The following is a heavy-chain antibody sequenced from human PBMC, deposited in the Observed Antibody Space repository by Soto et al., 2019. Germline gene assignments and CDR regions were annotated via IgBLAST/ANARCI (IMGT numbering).Heavy chain of an antibody. Sequence: SVTLSLTCTVSGGSISSYYWSWIRQPPGKGLEWIGYIYYSGSTNYNPSLKSRVTISVDTSKNQFSLKLSSVTAADTAVYYCARGGGYSYGYDFDYWGHGTLVTVSS. CDR3: ARGGGYSYGYDFDY. J-gene: IGHJ4*01. CDR2: IYYSGST. V-gene: IGHV4-59*01. CDR1: GGSISSYY. D-gene: IGHD5-18*01.